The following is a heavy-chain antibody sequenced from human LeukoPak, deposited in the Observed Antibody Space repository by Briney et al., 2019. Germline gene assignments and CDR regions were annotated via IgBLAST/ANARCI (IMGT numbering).Heavy chain of an antibody. CDR2: IYYSGST. CDR1: GGSISSYY. CDR3: ARDRNGDYAGWYAFDI. V-gene: IGHV4-59*01. J-gene: IGHJ3*02. D-gene: IGHD4-17*01. Sequence: PSETLSLTCTVSGGSISSYYWSWIRQPPGKGLEWIGYIYYSGSTNYNPSLKSRVTISVDTSKNQFSLKLSSVTAADTAVYYCARDRNGDYAGWYAFDIWGQGTMVTVSS.